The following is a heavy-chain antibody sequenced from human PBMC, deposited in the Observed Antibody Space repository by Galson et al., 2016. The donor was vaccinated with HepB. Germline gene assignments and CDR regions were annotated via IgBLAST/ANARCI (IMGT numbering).Heavy chain of an antibody. CDR1: GFTFSDYG. Sequence: FLRLSCAASGFTFSDYGIHWVRQAPGKGLEWVAVLSFDGINKYYADSVKGRFTISRDNSKNTVYLQMNSLRAEDTAVYYCAKDAYTWRWLLSFFPDYWGQGTLVTVSS. CDR3: AKDAYTWRWLLSFFPDY. D-gene: IGHD5-24*01. J-gene: IGHJ4*02. CDR2: LSFDGINK. V-gene: IGHV3-30*18.